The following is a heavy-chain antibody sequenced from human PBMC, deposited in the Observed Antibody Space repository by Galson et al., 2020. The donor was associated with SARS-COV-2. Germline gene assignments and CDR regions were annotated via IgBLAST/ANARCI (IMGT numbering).Heavy chain of an antibody. CDR2: ISGSGSTK. V-gene: IGHV3-48*03. D-gene: IGHD1-26*01. Sequence: GESLKISCAASGFTFDYYEMNWVRQDPGKGLEWVSYISGSGSTKYYAAAVNGRFTISRDNAGNSLSLQMNSLRDDDTAVYYCARGGATRLDCWGQGTLVTVSS. CDR1: GFTFDYYE. J-gene: IGHJ4*02. CDR3: ARGGATRLDC.